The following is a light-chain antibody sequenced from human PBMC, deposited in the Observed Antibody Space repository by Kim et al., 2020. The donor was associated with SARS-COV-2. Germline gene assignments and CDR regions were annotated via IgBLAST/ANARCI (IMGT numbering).Light chain of an antibody. CDR3: NSRDTSGNHVV. CDR2: GKN. V-gene: IGLV3-19*01. J-gene: IGLJ2*01. Sequence: SSELTQDPAVSVALGQTVGITCQGDSLRSYHASWYQQKPGQAPVLVIYGKNNRPSGIPDRFSGSSSGFTASLTITGAPAEDEADYYCNSRDTSGNHVVFG. CDR1: SLRSYH.